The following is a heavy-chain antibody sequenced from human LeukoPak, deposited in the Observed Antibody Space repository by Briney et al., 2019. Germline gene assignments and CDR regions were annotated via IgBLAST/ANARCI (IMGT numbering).Heavy chain of an antibody. J-gene: IGHJ4*02. CDR3: ANHSDTAMVYAY. CDR1: GFTFSSYA. Sequence: GGSLRPSCAASGFTFSSYAMSWVRQAPGKGLEWVSGISGSGSSTYYADSVKGRFTISRDNSKNTLNLQMNSLRAEDTAVYYCANHSDTAMVYAYWGQGTLVTVSS. CDR2: ISGSGSST. D-gene: IGHD5-18*01. V-gene: IGHV3-23*01.